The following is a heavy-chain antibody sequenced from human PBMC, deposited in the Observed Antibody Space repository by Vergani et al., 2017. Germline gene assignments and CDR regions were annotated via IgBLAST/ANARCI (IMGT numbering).Heavy chain of an antibody. J-gene: IGHJ5*02. V-gene: IGHV4-59*01. CDR2: IYYSGST. CDR3: AREMEYVRTLFDR. CDR1: GGSISSYY. Sequence: QVQLQESGPGLVKPSETLSLTCTVSGGSISSYYWSWIRQPPGKGLEWIGYIYYSGSTNYNPSLKSRVTISVDTAKNQFSLKLSSVTAADTAVYYCAREMEYVRTLFDRWGQGTLVTVSS. D-gene: IGHD2-8*01.